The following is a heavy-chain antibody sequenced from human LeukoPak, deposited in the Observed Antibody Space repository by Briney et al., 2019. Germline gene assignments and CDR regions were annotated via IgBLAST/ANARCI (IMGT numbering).Heavy chain of an antibody. CDR2: INWNGGST. Sequence: GGSLRLSCAASGFTFDDYGMSWVRQAPGKGLEWVSGINWNGGSTGYADSVKGRFTISRDNAKNSLYLQMNSLRAEDTALYYCASDMNYYGSGSYRVSDYWGQGTLVTVSS. CDR3: ASDMNYYGSGSYRVSDY. V-gene: IGHV3-20*04. J-gene: IGHJ4*02. CDR1: GFTFDDYG. D-gene: IGHD3-10*01.